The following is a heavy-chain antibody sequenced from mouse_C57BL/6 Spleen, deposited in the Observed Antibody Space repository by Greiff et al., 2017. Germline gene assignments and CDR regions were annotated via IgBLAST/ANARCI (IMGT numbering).Heavy chain of an antibody. CDR3: ARYYGSPYWYFDV. J-gene: IGHJ1*03. CDR2: IYPGDGAT. V-gene: IGHV1-82*01. D-gene: IGHD1-1*01. CDR1: GYAFSSSW. Sequence: VKLQESGPELVQPGASVKISCKASGYAFSSSWMNWVKQRPGKGLEWIGRIYPGDGATNYNGKFKGKATLTADKSSSTAYMQLSSLTSEDSAVYFCARYYGSPYWYFDVWGTGTTVTVSS.